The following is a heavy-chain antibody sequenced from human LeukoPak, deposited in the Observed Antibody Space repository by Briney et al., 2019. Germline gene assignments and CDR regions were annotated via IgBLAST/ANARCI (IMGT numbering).Heavy chain of an antibody. CDR2: INQDGSGK. CDR3: ARVVGAGYFDL. D-gene: IGHD1-26*01. J-gene: IGHJ2*01. Sequence: GGTLRLYCGASGFTFRNYGMNWVRQAPGKGLEGVANINQDGSGKYYVDSVKGRFTISRDNAKNSLYLQMNSLRAEDTAVYYCARVVGAGYFDLWGRGTLVTVSS. CDR1: GFTFRNYG. V-gene: IGHV3-7*01.